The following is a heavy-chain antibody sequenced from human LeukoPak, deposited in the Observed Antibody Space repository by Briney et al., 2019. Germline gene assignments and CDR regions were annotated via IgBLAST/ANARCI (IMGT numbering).Heavy chain of an antibody. Sequence: SETLSLTCTVSDDSIRSYYWSWIRQPPGRGLEWIGYIYYSESANYNPSLKSRVTISVDTSKNQFSLKLSSVTAADTAVYYCARVGRRQWLVRGDYFDYWGQGTLVTVSS. CDR2: IYYSESA. J-gene: IGHJ4*02. D-gene: IGHD6-19*01. V-gene: IGHV4-59*08. CDR3: ARVGRRQWLVRGDYFDY. CDR1: DDSIRSYY.